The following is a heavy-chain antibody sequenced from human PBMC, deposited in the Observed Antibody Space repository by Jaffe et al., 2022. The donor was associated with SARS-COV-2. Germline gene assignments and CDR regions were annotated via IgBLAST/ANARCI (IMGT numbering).Heavy chain of an antibody. CDR3: ARGLVAPITTFDY. CDR1: GGIFSSYG. Sequence: QVQLVQSGAEVKKPGSSVKVSCRASGGIFSSYGISWVRQAPGQGLEWMGGIIPMYRTANYAQKFQGRVTITADESTTTAYLELSNLTSEDTALYYCARGLVAPITTFDYWGQGTLVTVSS. J-gene: IGHJ4*02. V-gene: IGHV1-69*01. D-gene: IGHD5-12*01. CDR2: IIPMYRTA.